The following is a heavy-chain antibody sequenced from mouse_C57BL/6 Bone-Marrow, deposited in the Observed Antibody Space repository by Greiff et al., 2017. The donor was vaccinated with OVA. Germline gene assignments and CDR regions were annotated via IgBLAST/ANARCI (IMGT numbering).Heavy chain of an antibody. CDR3: AREDGYYPY. CDR2: IYPRSGNT. Sequence: VKLVESGAELARPGASVKLSCKASGYTFTSYGISWVKQRTGQGLEWIGEIYPRSGNTYYNEKFKGKATLTADKSSSTAYMELRSLTSEDSAVYFCAREDGYYPYWGQGTLVTVSA. J-gene: IGHJ3*01. D-gene: IGHD2-3*01. CDR1: GYTFTSYG. V-gene: IGHV1-81*01.